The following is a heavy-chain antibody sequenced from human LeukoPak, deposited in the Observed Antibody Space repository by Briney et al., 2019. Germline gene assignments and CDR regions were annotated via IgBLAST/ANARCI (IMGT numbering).Heavy chain of an antibody. CDR2: IIPIFGTA. CDR3: ARDGSDYYYDSSGYENWFDP. J-gene: IGHJ5*02. CDR1: GGTFSSYA. Sequence: SVKVSCKASGGTFSSYAISWVRQAPGQWLEWMGGIIPIFGTANYAQKFQGRVTITTDESTSTAYMELRSLRSEDTAVYYCARDGSDYYYDSSGYENWFDPWGQGTLVTVSS. D-gene: IGHD3-22*01. V-gene: IGHV1-69*05.